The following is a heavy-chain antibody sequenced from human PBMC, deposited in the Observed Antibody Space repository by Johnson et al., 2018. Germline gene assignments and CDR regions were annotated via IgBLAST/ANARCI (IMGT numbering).Heavy chain of an antibody. J-gene: IGHJ6*02. Sequence: VQLLESGGGVVQPGRSPRLSCAASGFIVTNYGMHWVRQAPGKGLEWAAVISYDGSNKYYGDFVTGSFTISRDKNTLYLQMNSLRAEDTAVYYCAKVIRSYQYHGMDVWGQGTTVTVSS. V-gene: IGHV3-30*18. CDR1: GFIVTNYG. D-gene: IGHD2-2*01. CDR3: AKVIRSYQYHGMDV. CDR2: ISYDGSNK.